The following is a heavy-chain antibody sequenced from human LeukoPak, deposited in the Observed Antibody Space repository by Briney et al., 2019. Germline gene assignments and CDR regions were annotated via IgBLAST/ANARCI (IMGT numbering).Heavy chain of an antibody. CDR2: IYYSGST. D-gene: IGHD6-19*01. J-gene: IGHJ4*02. CDR1: GGSMSSSSYY. V-gene: IGHV4-39*01. Sequence: SETLSLTCTVSGGSMSSSSYYWGWIRQPPGKGLEWIGSIYYSGSTYYNPSLKSRVTISVDTSKNQFSLKLSSVTAADTAVYYCASLTRVAVAGAGSFRYWGQGTLVTVSS. CDR3: ASLTRVAVAGAGSFRY.